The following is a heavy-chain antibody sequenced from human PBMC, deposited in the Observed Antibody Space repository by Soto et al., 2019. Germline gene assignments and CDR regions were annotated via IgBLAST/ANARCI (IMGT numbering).Heavy chain of an antibody. CDR2: IYWDDDK. Sequence: QITLKESGPTLVKPTQTLTLTCTFSGFSLSTNGVGVGWIRQPPGKPLEWLALIYWDDDKRFSPSLKSRLTITKDTSKNQVVLTMTNMDPVDTATYFCAHSPPPTVTTSAEYFQHWGQGTLVTVSS. J-gene: IGHJ1*01. CDR3: AHSPPPTVTTSAEYFQH. D-gene: IGHD4-17*01. CDR1: GFSLSTNGVG. V-gene: IGHV2-5*02.